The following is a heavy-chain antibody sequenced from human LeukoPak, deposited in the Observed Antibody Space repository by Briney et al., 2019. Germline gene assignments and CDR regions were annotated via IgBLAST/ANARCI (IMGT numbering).Heavy chain of an antibody. D-gene: IGHD6-13*01. V-gene: IGHV1-3*01. CDR2: INAGNGNT. J-gene: IGHJ4*02. CDR1: GYTFTTYT. CDR3: ARDPQLVLPIYYHDF. Sequence: EASVKVSCKASGYTFTTYTIHWVRQAPGQRLEWMGWINAGNGNTKYSQSFQGRVTITRDTSASTAYMELSSLRSEDTAVYYCARDPQLVLPIYYHDFWGQGTLVTVSS.